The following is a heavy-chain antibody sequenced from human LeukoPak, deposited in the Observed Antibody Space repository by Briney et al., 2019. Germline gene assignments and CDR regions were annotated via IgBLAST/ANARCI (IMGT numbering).Heavy chain of an antibody. V-gene: IGHV3-74*01. Sequence: GGPLRLSCAASGFTFSSYWMHWVRQAPGKGLVWVSRINSDGSSTSYADSVKGRFTISRDNAKYTLYLQMNSLRAEDTAVYYCARPNYDFWSGYNYYFDYWRQGTLVTVSS. J-gene: IGHJ4*02. D-gene: IGHD3-3*01. CDR3: ARPNYDFWSGYNYYFDY. CDR1: GFTFSSYW. CDR2: INSDGSST.